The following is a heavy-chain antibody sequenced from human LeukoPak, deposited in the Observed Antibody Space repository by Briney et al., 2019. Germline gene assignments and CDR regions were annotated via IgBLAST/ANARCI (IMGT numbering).Heavy chain of an antibody. J-gene: IGHJ2*01. Sequence: SVKVSCKASGGTFSSHAISWVRQAPGQGLEWMGGIIPIFGTANYAQKFQGRVTITADESTSTAYMELSSLRSEDTAVYYCARVRPYCSGGSCYRSYWYFDLWGRGTLVTVSS. V-gene: IGHV1-69*13. D-gene: IGHD2-15*01. CDR3: ARVRPYCSGGSCYRSYWYFDL. CDR2: IIPIFGTA. CDR1: GGTFSSHA.